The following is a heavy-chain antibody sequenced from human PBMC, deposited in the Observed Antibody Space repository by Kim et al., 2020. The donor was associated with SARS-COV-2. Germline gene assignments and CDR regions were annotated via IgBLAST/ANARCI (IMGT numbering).Heavy chain of an antibody. Sequence: GGSLRLSCAASGFTFSSYGMHWVRQAPGKGLEWVAVISYDGSNKYYADSVKGRFTISRDNSKNTLYLQMNSLRAEDTAVYYCAKDAAGRSRDDYWGQGTLVTVSS. J-gene: IGHJ4*02. CDR3: AKDAAGRSRDDY. CDR1: GFTFSSYG. CDR2: ISYDGSNK. D-gene: IGHD6-13*01. V-gene: IGHV3-30*18.